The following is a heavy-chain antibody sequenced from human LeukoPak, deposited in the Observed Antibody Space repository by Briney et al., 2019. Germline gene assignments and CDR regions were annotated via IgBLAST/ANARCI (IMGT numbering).Heavy chain of an antibody. D-gene: IGHD2-21*02. V-gene: IGHV4-4*07. CDR1: GGSISSQY. CDR3: ARYRNCGSDCYDAFDI. J-gene: IGHJ3*02. CDR2: IYTNGES. Sequence: PSETLSLTCTVSGGSISSQYWSWIRQPAGKGLEWIGRIYTNGESDYNPSLKSRVTMSVDTSKKQFSLKLNSITAADTAVYYCARYRNCGSDCYDAFDIWGQGTMVTVSS.